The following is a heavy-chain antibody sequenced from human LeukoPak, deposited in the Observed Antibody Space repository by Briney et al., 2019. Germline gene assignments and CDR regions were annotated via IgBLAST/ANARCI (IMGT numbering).Heavy chain of an antibody. CDR3: ARGYTCGY. CDR1: GFTFSTYW. Sequence: GGSLRLSCAASGFTFSTYWMSWVRQAPGRGLEWVANIKEDGSEINYADSVRGRFTISRDNAKNSLYLQMNSLRAEDTAVYYCARGYTCGYWGQGTLVIVSS. CDR2: IKEDGSEI. J-gene: IGHJ4*02. D-gene: IGHD5-18*01. V-gene: IGHV3-7*04.